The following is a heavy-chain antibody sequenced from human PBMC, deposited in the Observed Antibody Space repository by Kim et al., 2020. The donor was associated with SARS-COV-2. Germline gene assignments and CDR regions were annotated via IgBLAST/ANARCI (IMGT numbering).Heavy chain of an antibody. CDR2: IYYSGST. V-gene: IGHV4-59*01. CDR1: GGSISNYY. CDR3: ARTGNAGWFDP. Sequence: SETLSLTCTVSGGSISNYYWSWIRQPPGKGLEWIGYIYYSGSTNYTPSLKSRVTISIDTSKNQFSLKLSSVTAADTAMYYCARTGNAGWFDPWGQGTLV. J-gene: IGHJ5*02. D-gene: IGHD1-1*01.